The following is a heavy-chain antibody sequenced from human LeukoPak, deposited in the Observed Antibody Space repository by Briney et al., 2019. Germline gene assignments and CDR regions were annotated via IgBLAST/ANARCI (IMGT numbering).Heavy chain of an antibody. J-gene: IGHJ6*03. V-gene: IGHV3-11*04. CDR2: ISSDRSAI. CDR1: GFTFSDYY. D-gene: IGHD1/OR15-1a*01. CDR3: VRLAGTPLPIYYFYMDV. Sequence: PGGSLRLSCAASGFTFSDYYMSWIRQAPGKELEWVAYISSDRSAIYYANSVKGRFTISRDNAKNSLYLQMNSLRAEDTAIYYCVRLAGTPLPIYYFYMDVWGKGTTVTVSS.